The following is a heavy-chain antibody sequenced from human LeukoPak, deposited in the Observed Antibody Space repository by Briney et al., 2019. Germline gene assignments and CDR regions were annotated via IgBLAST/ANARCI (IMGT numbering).Heavy chain of an antibody. Sequence: GGSLRLSCAASGFTFSSYGMHLVRQAPGKGLEWVVVRWYDGSNKYYADSVRGRFTISRDNSKNTLYLQMNSLRAEDTAVYYCAKDSFYYDSSGYYGDAFDIWGQGTMVTVSS. CDR3: AKDSFYYDSSGYYGDAFDI. D-gene: IGHD3-22*01. V-gene: IGHV3-33*06. CDR2: RWYDGSNK. CDR1: GFTFSSYG. J-gene: IGHJ3*02.